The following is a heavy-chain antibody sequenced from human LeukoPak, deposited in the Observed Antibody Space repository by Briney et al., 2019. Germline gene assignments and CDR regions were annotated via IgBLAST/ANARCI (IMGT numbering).Heavy chain of an antibody. J-gene: IGHJ4*02. D-gene: IGHD2-2*02. V-gene: IGHV4-34*01. CDR1: GGSFSGYY. CDR2: INHSGST. Sequence: PSETLSLTCAVYGGSFSGYYWSWIRQPPGRGLEWIGEINHSGSTNYNPSLKSRVTISVDTSKNQFSLKLSSVTAADTAVYYCAREPPDIVVVPAAIGGFDYWGQGTLVTVSS. CDR3: AREPPDIVVVPAAIGGFDY.